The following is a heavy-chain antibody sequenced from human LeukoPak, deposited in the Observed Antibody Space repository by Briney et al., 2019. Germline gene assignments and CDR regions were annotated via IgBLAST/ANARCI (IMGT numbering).Heavy chain of an antibody. J-gene: IGHJ6*03. CDR1: KFTSNNYA. CDR3: ARDGYSGSYYRLYYFFMDV. V-gene: IGHV3-23*01. Sequence: GGSLRLSCLASKFTSNNYAMTWVRQAPGKGLEWVSSISGSGDNMDYADSVKGRFTISRDNSENTLYLQMNSLRGEDTAVYYCARDGYSGSYYRLYYFFMDVWGKGTTVTVSS. CDR2: ISGSGDNM. D-gene: IGHD1-26*01.